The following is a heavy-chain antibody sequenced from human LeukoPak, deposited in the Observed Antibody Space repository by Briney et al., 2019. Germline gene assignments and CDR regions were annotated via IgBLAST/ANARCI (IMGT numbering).Heavy chain of an antibody. J-gene: IGHJ6*02. D-gene: IGHD4-17*01. CDR1: GYTFTSYG. V-gene: IGHV1-18*01. CDR3: SSAPPSPRPQDYGDYYYSCSGMDV. Sequence: ASVKVSCKASGYTFTSYGISWVRQAPGQGLEWMGWISAYDGNTNYAQKLQGRVTMTTDTSTSTAYMELSSLRSDDTAVYYYSSAPPSPRPQDYGDYYYSCSGMDVWGQGTTVTVSS. CDR2: ISAYDGNT.